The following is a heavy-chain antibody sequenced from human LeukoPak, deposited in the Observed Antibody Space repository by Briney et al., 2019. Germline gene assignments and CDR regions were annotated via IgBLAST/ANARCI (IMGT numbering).Heavy chain of an antibody. CDR3: AKGSEGVTFDY. Sequence: GGSLRPSCAASGFTFSSYGMHWVRQAPGKGLEWVAVISYDGSNKYYADSVKGRFTISRDNSKNTLYLQMNSLRAEDTAVYYCAKGSEGVTFDYWGQGTLVTVSS. D-gene: IGHD2-15*01. CDR1: GFTFSSYG. CDR2: ISYDGSNK. V-gene: IGHV3-30*18. J-gene: IGHJ4*02.